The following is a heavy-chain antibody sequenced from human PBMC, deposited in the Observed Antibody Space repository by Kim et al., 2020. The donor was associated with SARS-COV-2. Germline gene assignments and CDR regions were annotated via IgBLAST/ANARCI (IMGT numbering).Heavy chain of an antibody. D-gene: IGHD3-10*01. CDR2: IYYSGST. CDR1: GGSISSYY. Sequence: SETLSLTCTVSGGSISSYYWSWIRQPPGKGLEWIGYIYYSGSTNYNPSLKSRVTISVDTSKNQFSLKLSSVTATDTAVYYCARLDYYGSGSPFDYLGQGTLVTVSS. CDR3: ARLDYYGSGSPFDY. V-gene: IGHV4-59*08. J-gene: IGHJ4*02.